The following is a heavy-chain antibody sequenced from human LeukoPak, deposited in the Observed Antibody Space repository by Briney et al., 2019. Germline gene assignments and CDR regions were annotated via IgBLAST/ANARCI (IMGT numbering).Heavy chain of an antibody. J-gene: IGHJ4*02. CDR2: IRSKANSYAT. Sequence: TGGYQRLSCAASGFTFSGSAMHWVRQASGIGLGWVGRIRSKANSYATAYAASVKGRFTISRDDSKNTAYLQMNSLKTEDTAVYYCARPDDYGDYWGQGTLVTVSS. V-gene: IGHV3-73*01. CDR3: ARPDDYGDY. CDR1: GFTFSGSA.